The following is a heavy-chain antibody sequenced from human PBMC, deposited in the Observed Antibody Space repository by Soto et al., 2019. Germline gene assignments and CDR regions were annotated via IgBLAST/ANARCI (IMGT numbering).Heavy chain of an antibody. V-gene: IGHV1-69*13. CDR3: ARGPRYSSGSPPADY. Sequence: ASVKVSCKASGGTVSSYAISWVRQAPGQGLEWMGGIIPIFGTANYAQKFQGRVTITAAESTSTAYMELSSLSSEDTAVYYCARGPRYSSGSPPADYWGQGTLVTVSS. CDR1: GGTVSSYA. CDR2: IIPIFGTA. J-gene: IGHJ4*02. D-gene: IGHD6-19*01.